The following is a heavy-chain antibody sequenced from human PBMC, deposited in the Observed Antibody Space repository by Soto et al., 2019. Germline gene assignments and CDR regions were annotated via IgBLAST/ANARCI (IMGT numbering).Heavy chain of an antibody. D-gene: IGHD2-15*01. J-gene: IGHJ4*02. CDR3: ARRVCRSGGSCYGPLGY. CDR1: GFTFSTYN. V-gene: IGHV3-48*01. Sequence: HPGGSLRLSCAASGFTFSTYNMNWVRQAPGKGLEWVSYIRGPSGAIYYADSVKGRFTMSRDNAKNSLYLQMNSLRAEDTAVYYCARRVCRSGGSCYGPLGYWGQGTLVTVSS. CDR2: IRGPSGAI.